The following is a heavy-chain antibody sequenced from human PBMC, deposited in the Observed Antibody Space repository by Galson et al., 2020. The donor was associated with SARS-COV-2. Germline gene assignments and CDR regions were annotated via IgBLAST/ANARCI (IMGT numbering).Heavy chain of an antibody. Sequence: QAGGSLRLSCAASGFTFSSYAMSWVRLAPGKGLEWVSAISGSGGSTYYADSVKGRFTISRDNSKNTLYLQMNSLRAEDTAVYYCAKDGYYYDSSGYYRAEYFQHWGQGTLVTVSS. V-gene: IGHV3-23*01. CDR3: AKDGYYYDSSGYYRAEYFQH. D-gene: IGHD3-22*01. CDR1: GFTFSSYA. CDR2: ISGSGGST. J-gene: IGHJ1*01.